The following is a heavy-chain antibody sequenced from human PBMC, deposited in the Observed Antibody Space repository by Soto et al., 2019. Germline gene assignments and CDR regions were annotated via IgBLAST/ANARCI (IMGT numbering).Heavy chain of an antibody. CDR3: ARDYGSGSWPLFDY. D-gene: IGHD3-10*01. Sequence: SETQSLTYTVSGGSISSYYGSWIRQPPGKGLEWIGYISYSGSTNYNPSLKSRVTISVDTSKNQFSLKLSSVTAADTAVYYCARDYGSGSWPLFDYWGQGTLVTVSS. V-gene: IGHV4-59*12. J-gene: IGHJ4*02. CDR2: ISYSGST. CDR1: GGSISSYY.